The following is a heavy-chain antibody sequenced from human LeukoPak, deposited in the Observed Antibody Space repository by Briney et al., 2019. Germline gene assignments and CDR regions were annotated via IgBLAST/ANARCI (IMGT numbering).Heavy chain of an antibody. CDR2: ISGSGGSS. Sequence: GGSLRLSCAASGFTFSSYAMSWVRPAPGKGLEWVSAISGSGGSSPYADSVKGRFPISRDNSKNTLYLQMNRLRAEDTAVYYCAKGYCASSTCYARFDTWGQGTLVTVSS. CDR1: GFTFSSYA. CDR3: AKGYCASSTCYARFDT. V-gene: IGHV3-23*01. D-gene: IGHD2-2*01. J-gene: IGHJ4*02.